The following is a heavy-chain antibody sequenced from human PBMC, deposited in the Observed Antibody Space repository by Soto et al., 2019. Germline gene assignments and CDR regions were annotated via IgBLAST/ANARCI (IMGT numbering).Heavy chain of an antibody. CDR1: GASISRYY. CDR2: MYYSGNA. V-gene: IGHV4-59*01. D-gene: IGHD1-26*01. J-gene: IGHJ4*02. Sequence: QVQLQESGPGLVKPSETLSHTCTVSGASISRYYWSWIRQSPGKGLEWIGYMYYSGNANYNPSLRSRITISLDTSKNQFSLNLNSVTAADTAVYYCAREYPVHSAYFDYWGQGILVTVSS. CDR3: AREYPVHSAYFDY.